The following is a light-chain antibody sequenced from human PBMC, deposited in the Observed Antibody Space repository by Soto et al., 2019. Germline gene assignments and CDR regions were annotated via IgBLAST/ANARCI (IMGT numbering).Light chain of an antibody. CDR3: QHYNSYSIT. CDR1: QSIDSW. V-gene: IGKV1-5*03. Sequence: DIQMTQSPSTLSASIGDRVTITCRASQSIDSWLAWYQQKPGKAPKLLIYKASSLQTGVPSRFSGSGSGTEFTLTISSLQPDDFATYYFQHYNSYSITFGQGTKVEVK. CDR2: KAS. J-gene: IGKJ1*01.